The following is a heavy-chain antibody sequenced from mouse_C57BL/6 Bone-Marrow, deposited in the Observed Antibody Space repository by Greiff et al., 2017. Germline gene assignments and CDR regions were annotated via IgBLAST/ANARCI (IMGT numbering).Heavy chain of an antibody. CDR1: GYAFSSSW. CDR2: IYPGDGDT. V-gene: IGHV1-82*01. D-gene: IGHD2-4*01. Sequence: QVQLKQSGPELVKPGASVKISCKASGYAFSSSWMNWVKQRPGKGLEWIGRIYPGDGDTNYNGKFKGKATLTADKSSSTAYMQLSSLTSEDSAVYFCARPAEDYDERFGDYYAMDYWGQGTSVTVSS. J-gene: IGHJ4*01. CDR3: ARPAEDYDERFGDYYAMDY.